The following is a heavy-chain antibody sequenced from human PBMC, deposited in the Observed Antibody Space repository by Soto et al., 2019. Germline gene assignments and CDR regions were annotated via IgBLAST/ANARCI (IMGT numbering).Heavy chain of an antibody. J-gene: IGHJ4*02. CDR1: GFTFSDFW. V-gene: IGHV3-7*01. D-gene: IGHD3-16*02. CDR2: IKQDGSEK. Sequence: GGSLRLSCAASGFTFSDFWMSWVRQAPGKGLEWVANIKQDGSEKSYVHSVKGRFTISRDNAKNSLYLQMDSLRAEDSAVYYCVRTAAYDYIWGTYRSTSPFDSWGQGTLVTVS. CDR3: VRTAAYDYIWGTYRSTSPFDS.